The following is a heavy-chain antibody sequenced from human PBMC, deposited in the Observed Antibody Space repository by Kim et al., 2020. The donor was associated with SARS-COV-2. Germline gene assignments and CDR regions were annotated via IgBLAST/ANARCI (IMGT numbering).Heavy chain of an antibody. Sequence: SVKVSCKASGGTFSSYAISWVRQAPGQGLEWMGGIIPIFGTANYAQKFQGRVTITADESTSTAYMELSSLRSEDTAVYYCARGVSLYSSGWSLPNLLDYWGQGTLVTVSS. J-gene: IGHJ4*02. V-gene: IGHV1-69*13. D-gene: IGHD6-19*01. CDR2: IIPIFGTA. CDR3: ARGVSLYSSGWSLPNLLDY. CDR1: GGTFSSYA.